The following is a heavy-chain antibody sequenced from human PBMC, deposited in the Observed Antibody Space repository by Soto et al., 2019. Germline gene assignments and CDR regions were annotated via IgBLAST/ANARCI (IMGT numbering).Heavy chain of an antibody. CDR3: ATDYDILTGDPYYFDY. CDR1: GYSFTSYW. D-gene: IGHD3-9*01. CDR2: IDPSDSYT. J-gene: IGHJ4*02. V-gene: IGHV5-10-1*01. Sequence: GESLKISCKGSGYSFTSYWISWVRQMPGKGLEWMGRIDPSDSYTNYSPSFQGHVTISADKSISTAYMKWSSLKASDTAMYYCATDYDILTGDPYYFDYWGQGTLVTVSS.